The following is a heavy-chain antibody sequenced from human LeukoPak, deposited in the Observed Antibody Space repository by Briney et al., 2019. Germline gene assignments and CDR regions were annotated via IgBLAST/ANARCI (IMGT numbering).Heavy chain of an antibody. Sequence: SETLSLTCTVSGGSISSSSYYWGWIRQPPGKGLEWIGSIYYSGSTHYNPSLKSRVTISVDTSKNQFSLKLSSVTAADTAVYYCARQWFGELLKANWFDPWGQGTLVTVSS. CDR1: GGSISSSSYY. V-gene: IGHV4-39*01. J-gene: IGHJ5*02. D-gene: IGHD3-10*01. CDR2: IYYSGST. CDR3: ARQWFGELLKANWFDP.